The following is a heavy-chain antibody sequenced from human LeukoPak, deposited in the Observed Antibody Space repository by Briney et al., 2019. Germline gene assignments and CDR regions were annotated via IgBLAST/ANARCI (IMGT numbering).Heavy chain of an antibody. Sequence: GGSLRLSCAASGFTFSSYGMHWVRQAPGKGLEWVAVISCDGSDTYYAGSVKGRFAISRDNSKNTLYLQMNSLRAEDTAVYYCAKGTAAGTLGITSIDYWGQGTLVTVSS. D-gene: IGHD6-13*01. CDR1: GFTFSSYG. V-gene: IGHV3-30*18. J-gene: IGHJ4*02. CDR2: ISCDGSDT. CDR3: AKGTAAGTLGITSIDY.